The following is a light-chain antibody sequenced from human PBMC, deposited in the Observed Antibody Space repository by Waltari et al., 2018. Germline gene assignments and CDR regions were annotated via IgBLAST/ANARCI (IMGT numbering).Light chain of an antibody. CDR1: QSLTKRY. V-gene: IGKV3-20*01. CDR3: QQYGSSVLYT. J-gene: IGKJ2*01. CDR2: GAS. Sequence: VLTQSPGTLSLSPGERATLSCRASQSLTKRYLAWYQQNPGQAPRLLIYGASSRAARIPDRFSGSGSGTDFTLTISRLEPEDFAVYYCQQYGSSVLYTFGQGTKLEIK.